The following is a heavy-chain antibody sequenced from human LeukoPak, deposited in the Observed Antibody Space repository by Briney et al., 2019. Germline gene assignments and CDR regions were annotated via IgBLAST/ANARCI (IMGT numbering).Heavy chain of an antibody. V-gene: IGHV3-23*01. J-gene: IGHJ4*02. D-gene: IGHD1-1*01. CDR2: IGAGGTST. CDR3: AKAPGTGKAARYFVY. CDR1: GFTFSSYA. Sequence: GGSLRLSCAGSGFTFSSYAKSWVRQAPGQGLEWVSVIGAGGTSTDYADSVKGRFTISRDNSKNTLYLQMNSLRAEDTAIYYCAKAPGTGKAARYFVYWGQGTLVTVSS.